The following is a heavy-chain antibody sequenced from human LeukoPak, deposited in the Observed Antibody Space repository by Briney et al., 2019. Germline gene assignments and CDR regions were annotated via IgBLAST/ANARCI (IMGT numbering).Heavy chain of an antibody. CDR3: AITFQAAAGFDY. CDR2: INAGNGNT. V-gene: IGHV1-3*03. CDR1: GYTFTSYA. D-gene: IGHD6-13*01. J-gene: IGHJ4*02. Sequence: ASVKVSCKASGYTFTSYAMHWVRQAPGQRLEWMGWINAGNGNTKYSQEFQGRVTITRDTSASTAYMELSSLGSEDMAVYYCAITFQAAAGFDYWGQGTLVTVSS.